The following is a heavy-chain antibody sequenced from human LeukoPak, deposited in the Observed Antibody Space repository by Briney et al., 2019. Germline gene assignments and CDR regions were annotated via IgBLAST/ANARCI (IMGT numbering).Heavy chain of an antibody. J-gene: IGHJ4*02. CDR1: GYSISSGYY. Sequence: KPSETLSLICAVSGYSISSGYYWGWIRQPPGKGLEWIGSIYHSGSTYYNPSLKSRVTISVDTSKNQFSLKLSSVTAADTAVYYCARLRVSRGDNYFDYWGQGTLVTVSS. CDR3: ARLRVSRGDNYFDY. D-gene: IGHD3-16*01. CDR2: IYHSGST. V-gene: IGHV4-38-2*01.